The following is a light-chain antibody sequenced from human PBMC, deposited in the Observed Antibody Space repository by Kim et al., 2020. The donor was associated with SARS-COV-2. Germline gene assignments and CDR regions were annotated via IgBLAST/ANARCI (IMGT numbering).Light chain of an antibody. Sequence: ASVGDRVTITCRARYGISKYSAWYQQRPGKVPKQLIYAVFTLQSGVPSRVSGSGCGTDFTITISILQPEDLATYICKKYNSAPGMFGPGTKVDIK. V-gene: IGKV1-27*01. J-gene: IGKJ1*01. CDR2: AVF. CDR3: KKYNSAPGM. CDR1: YGISKY.